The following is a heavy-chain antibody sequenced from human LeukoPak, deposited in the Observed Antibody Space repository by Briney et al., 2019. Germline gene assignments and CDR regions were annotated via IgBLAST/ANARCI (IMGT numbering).Heavy chain of an antibody. V-gene: IGHV3-33*01. CDR2: ISVDGNNK. J-gene: IGHJ2*01. CDR1: GFTFTHYA. CDR3: IVVLVPAAFWHFDV. Sequence: GTSLRLSCATSGFTFTHYAFHWVRQAPGKGLEWAAVISVDGNNKLYGDSVRGRFTVSRDNSKNSVYLEMSSLRAEDTAVYYCIVVLVPAAFWHFDVWGRGTLVTVSS. D-gene: IGHD2-2*01.